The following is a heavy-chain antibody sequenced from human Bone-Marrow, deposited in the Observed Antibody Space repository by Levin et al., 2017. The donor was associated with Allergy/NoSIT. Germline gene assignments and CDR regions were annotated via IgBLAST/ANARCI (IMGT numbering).Heavy chain of an antibody. CDR3: AKGGCSSTSCLDY. CDR1: GFTFSSYY. Sequence: LSLTCAASGFTFSSYYMHWVRQAPGKGLVWVSRIHSNGGDTNYADSVMGRFTISRDNAKNTLYLQMNSLRADDTAVYYCAKGGCSSTSCLDYWGQGSLVTVSS. V-gene: IGHV3-74*01. CDR2: IHSNGGDT. D-gene: IGHD2-2*01. J-gene: IGHJ4*02.